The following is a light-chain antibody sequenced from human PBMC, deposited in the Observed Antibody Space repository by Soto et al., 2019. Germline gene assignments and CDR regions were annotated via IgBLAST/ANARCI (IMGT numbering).Light chain of an antibody. CDR2: GAS. CDR1: QSVSSH. V-gene: IGKV3-20*01. Sequence: EIVLTQSPATLSLSPGERATLSFRASQSVSSHLAWYRQKPGQAPRLLIYGASSRATGIPDRFSGSGSGTDFTLTISRLEPEDFAVYYCQQYGSSGTFGQGTKVDIK. CDR3: QQYGSSGT. J-gene: IGKJ1*01.